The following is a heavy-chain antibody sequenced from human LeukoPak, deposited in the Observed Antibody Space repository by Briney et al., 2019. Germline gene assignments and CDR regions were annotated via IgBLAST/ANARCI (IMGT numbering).Heavy chain of an antibody. Sequence: GGSLRLSCAASGFTFSSYAMSWVRQAPGKGLEWVSAISGSGGSTYYADSVKGRFTISRDNSKNTLYLQMNSLRAEDTAVYYCACFYCYDSSGFSYWGQGTLVTVSS. CDR1: GFTFSSYA. CDR3: ACFYCYDSSGFSY. CDR2: ISGSGGST. J-gene: IGHJ4*02. D-gene: IGHD3-22*01. V-gene: IGHV3-23*01.